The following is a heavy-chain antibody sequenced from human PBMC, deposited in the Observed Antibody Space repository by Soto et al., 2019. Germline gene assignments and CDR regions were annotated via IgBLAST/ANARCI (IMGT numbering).Heavy chain of an antibody. Sequence: GGSLRLSCAASGFSFSSLAMSWVRQAPEKGLEWVSSISGRGVDTLYADSVKGRFTISRDNSRNTLYLQVNSPRAEDTAVYYCAKDQTDVTLFDYWGQGTLVTVSS. CDR3: AKDQTDVTLFDY. CDR1: GFSFSSLA. D-gene: IGHD2-21*02. J-gene: IGHJ4*02. CDR2: ISGRGVDT. V-gene: IGHV3-23*01.